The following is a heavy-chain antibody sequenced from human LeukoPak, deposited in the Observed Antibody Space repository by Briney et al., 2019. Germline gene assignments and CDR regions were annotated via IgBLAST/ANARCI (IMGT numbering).Heavy chain of an antibody. Sequence: ASVKVSRKASGYTFTSYDINWVRQATGQGLEWMGWMNPNSGNTGYAQKFQGRVTMTRNTSISTAYMELSSLRSEDTAVYYCARVGLSRGGFDPWGQGTLVTVSS. V-gene: IGHV1-8*01. CDR2: MNPNSGNT. CDR3: ARVGLSRGGFDP. J-gene: IGHJ5*02. D-gene: IGHD2-15*01. CDR1: GYTFTSYD.